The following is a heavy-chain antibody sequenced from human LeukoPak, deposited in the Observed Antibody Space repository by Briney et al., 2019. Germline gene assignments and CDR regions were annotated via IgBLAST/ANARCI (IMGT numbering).Heavy chain of an antibody. Sequence: GGSLRLSCAASGFGFSDYWMHWVRQVPGRGPVWVSHISIDGSYTNYADSVKGRFTISRDNAKNTLYLEMNSLRAEDTAVYYCLFGSGSYYTAFHYWGQGTMVTVSS. V-gene: IGHV3-74*01. CDR1: GFGFSDYW. J-gene: IGHJ3*01. CDR2: ISIDGSYT. CDR3: LFGSGSYYTAFHY. D-gene: IGHD3-10*01.